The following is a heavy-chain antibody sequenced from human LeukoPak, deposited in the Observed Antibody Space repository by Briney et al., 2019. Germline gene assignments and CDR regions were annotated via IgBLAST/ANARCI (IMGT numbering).Heavy chain of an antibody. CDR3: ARDLGRDGYNLRGFVY. CDR2: IIPILGIA. Sequence: SVKVSCKASGGTFSSYAISWVRQAPGQGPEWMGRIIPILGIANYAQKFQGRVTITADKSTSTAYMELSSLRSEDTAVYYCARDLGRDGYNLRGFVYWGQGTLVTVSS. J-gene: IGHJ4*02. V-gene: IGHV1-69*04. CDR1: GGTFSSYA. D-gene: IGHD5-24*01.